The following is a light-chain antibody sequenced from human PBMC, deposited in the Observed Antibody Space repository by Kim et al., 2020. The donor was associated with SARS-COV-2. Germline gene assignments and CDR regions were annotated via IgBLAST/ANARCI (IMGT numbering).Light chain of an antibody. CDR2: DAS. J-gene: IGKJ5*01. Sequence: LSPGERATLSCRASQSVSSNLAWYQQKPGKAPRLLIYDASKWAPGIPARFSGSGSGTDFSLTITSLEFEDSAVYYCQQRSDWPITFGQGTRLEIK. CDR3: QQRSDWPIT. CDR1: QSVSSN. V-gene: IGKV3-11*01.